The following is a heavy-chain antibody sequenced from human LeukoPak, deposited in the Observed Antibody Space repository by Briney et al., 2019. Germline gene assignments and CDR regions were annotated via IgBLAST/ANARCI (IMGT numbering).Heavy chain of an antibody. CDR1: GGSFSGYY. V-gene: IGHV4-59*01. CDR3: AREPLRYFDWLLPAFGAFDI. Sequence: SETLSLTCAVYGGSFSGYYWSWIRQPPGKGLEWIGYIYYSGSTNYNPSLKSRVTISVDTSKNQFSLKLSSVTAADTAVYYCAREPLRYFDWLLPAFGAFDIWGQGTMVTVSS. D-gene: IGHD3-9*01. J-gene: IGHJ3*02. CDR2: IYYSGST.